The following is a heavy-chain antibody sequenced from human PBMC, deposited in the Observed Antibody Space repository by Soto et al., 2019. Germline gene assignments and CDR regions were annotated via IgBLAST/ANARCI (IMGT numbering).Heavy chain of an antibody. CDR2: IYSGGST. CDR1: GFTVSSNY. CDR3: AREYYYGSGSYFDY. D-gene: IGHD3-10*01. Sequence: EVQLVESGGGLVQPGGSLRLSCAASGFTVSSNYMSWVRQAPGKGLEWVSVIYSGGSTYYADSVKGRFTISRHNSKNTLYLQMNSLRAEDTAVYYCAREYYYGSGSYFDYWGQGTLVTVSS. V-gene: IGHV3-66*01. J-gene: IGHJ4*02.